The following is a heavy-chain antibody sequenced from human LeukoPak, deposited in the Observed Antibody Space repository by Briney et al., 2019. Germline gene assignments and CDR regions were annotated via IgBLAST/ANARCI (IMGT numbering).Heavy chain of an antibody. CDR1: GGSISSYY. Sequence: SETLSLTCTVSGGSISSYYWSWIRQPAGKGLEWIGRIYTGGSTNYNPSLKGRVTMSVDTSKNQFSLKLSSVTAADTAVYYCARALLDCSSTSCYVSYNWFDPWGQGTLVTVSS. V-gene: IGHV4-4*07. CDR3: ARALLDCSSTSCYVSYNWFDP. J-gene: IGHJ5*02. D-gene: IGHD2-2*01. CDR2: IYTGGST.